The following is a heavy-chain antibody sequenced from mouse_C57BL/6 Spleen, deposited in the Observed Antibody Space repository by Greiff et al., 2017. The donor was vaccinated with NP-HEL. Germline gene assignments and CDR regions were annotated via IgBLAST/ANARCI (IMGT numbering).Heavy chain of an antibody. CDR2: IYPGDGDT. V-gene: IGHV1-80*01. Sequence: QVQLQQSGAELVKPGASVKISCKASGYAFSSYWMNWVKQRPGKGLEWIGQIYPGDGDTNYNGKFKGKATLTADKSSSTAYMQLSSLTSEDSAVYFRARSYDLYYFDYWGQGTTLTVSS. CDR3: ARSYDLYYFDY. J-gene: IGHJ2*01. D-gene: IGHD2-3*01. CDR1: GYAFSSYW.